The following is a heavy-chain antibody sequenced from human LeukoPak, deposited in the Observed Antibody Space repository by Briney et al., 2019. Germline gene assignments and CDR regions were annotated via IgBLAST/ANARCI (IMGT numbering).Heavy chain of an antibody. CDR1: GFTFSSYA. V-gene: IGHV3-21*01. CDR3: ARRGYYYGSGDPGAFDI. J-gene: IGHJ3*02. D-gene: IGHD3-10*01. Sequence: PGGSLRLSCAASGFTFSSYAMSWVRQAPGKGLEWVSSISSSSSYIYYADSVKGRFTISRDNAKNSLYLQMNSLRAEDTAVYYCARRGYYYGSGDPGAFDIWGQGTMVTVSS. CDR2: ISSSSSYI.